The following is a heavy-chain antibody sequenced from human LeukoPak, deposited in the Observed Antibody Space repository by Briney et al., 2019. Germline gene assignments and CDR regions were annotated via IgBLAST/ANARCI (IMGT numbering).Heavy chain of an antibody. CDR3: AKKVVGYGYFDY. CDR2: ISWNSGSI. V-gene: IGHV3-9*01. D-gene: IGHD2-15*01. J-gene: IGHJ4*02. Sequence: GGSLRLSCAASGFTFDDYAMHWVRQAPGKGLEWVSGISWNSGSIGYADSVKGRFTISRDNAKNSLYLQMNSLRAEDTALYYCAKKVVGYGYFDYWGQGTLVTVSS. CDR1: GFTFDDYA.